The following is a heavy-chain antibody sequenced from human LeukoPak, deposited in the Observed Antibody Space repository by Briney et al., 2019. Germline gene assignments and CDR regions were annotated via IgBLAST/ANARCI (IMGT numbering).Heavy chain of an antibody. Sequence: PGGSLRLSCAASGFTFGSHTMLWVRQAPGKGLEWVAVISYDGSNKNYADSVKGRFTISRDNSKNTLSLQMNSLRAEDTAVYYCARGDYDDYEGPPYTWGQGTLVTVSS. CDR1: GFTFGSHT. CDR3: ARGDYDDYEGPPYT. D-gene: IGHD4-17*01. J-gene: IGHJ4*02. CDR2: ISYDGSNK. V-gene: IGHV3-30-3*01.